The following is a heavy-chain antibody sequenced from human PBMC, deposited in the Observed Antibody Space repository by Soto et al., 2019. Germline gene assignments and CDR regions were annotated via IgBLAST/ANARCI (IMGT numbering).Heavy chain of an antibody. V-gene: IGHV4-39*01. CDR3: ARPPTTNLDAFEI. CDR1: GGSISSSNSY. Sequence: PSETLSLTCTVSGGSISSSNSYWGWVRQPPGKGLEWIGTIYYSGFTYYNPSLKSRVTISVDTSKNQFSLKLNSVTAADTAVYYCARPPTTNLDAFEIWGQGTMVTGS. J-gene: IGHJ3*02. CDR2: IYYSGFT. D-gene: IGHD2-8*01.